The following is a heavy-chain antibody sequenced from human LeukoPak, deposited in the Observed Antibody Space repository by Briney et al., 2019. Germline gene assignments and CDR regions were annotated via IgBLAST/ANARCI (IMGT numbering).Heavy chain of an antibody. CDR1: GFTFGDYG. D-gene: IGHD3-3*01. CDR3: TRLRFLEWLFDY. Sequence: PGGSLRLSCTASGFTFGDYGMSWVRQAPGKGLEWVGFIRSKAYGGTTEYAASVKGRFTISRDDSKSIAYLQMNSLKTEDTAVYYCTRLRFLEWLFDYWGQGTLVTVSS. V-gene: IGHV3-49*04. CDR2: IRSKAYGGTT. J-gene: IGHJ4*02.